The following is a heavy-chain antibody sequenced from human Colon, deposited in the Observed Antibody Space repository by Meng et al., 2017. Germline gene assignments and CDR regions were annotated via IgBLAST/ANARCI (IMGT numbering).Heavy chain of an antibody. Sequence: LREPGLGRGKPAVTLSPPCVVSGGSLISSDSWTWVRQAPGNGLEWIGEIYRSGSTNYNPSLKSRVTISIDTSKTEFSLKLTSVTAADTALYYCARRVQYSSGYYYFDFWGQGTLVTVSS. CDR1: GGSLISSDS. CDR3: ARRVQYSSGYYYFDF. D-gene: IGHD3-22*01. CDR2: IYRSGST. J-gene: IGHJ4*02. V-gene: IGHV4-4*02.